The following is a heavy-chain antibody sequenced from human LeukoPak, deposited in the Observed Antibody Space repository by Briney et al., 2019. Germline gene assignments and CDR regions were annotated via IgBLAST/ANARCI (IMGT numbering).Heavy chain of an antibody. V-gene: IGHV3-21*01. CDR3: ARMDGSYSQNYFDY. J-gene: IGHJ4*02. Sequence: AGSLRLSCAASGFTFSSYSMNWVRQAPGKGLEWVSSISSSSSYIYYADSVKGRFTISRDNAKNSLYLQMNSLRAEDTAVYYCARMDGSYSQNYFDYWGQGTLVTVSS. D-gene: IGHD1-26*01. CDR1: GFTFSSYS. CDR2: ISSSSSYI.